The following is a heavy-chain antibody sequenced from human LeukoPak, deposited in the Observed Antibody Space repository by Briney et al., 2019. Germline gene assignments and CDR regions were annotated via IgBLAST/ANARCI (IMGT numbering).Heavy chain of an antibody. CDR2: IYHSGST. J-gene: IGHJ5*02. Sequence: PSETLSLTCTVSGYSISSACYWGWIRQPPGKGLEWIASIYHSGSTYYNPSLKSRVTISVDTSKNQFSLKLSSVTAADTAVYYCARAAVPAAIFLNWFDPWGQGTVVTVSS. CDR3: ARAAVPAAIFLNWFDP. D-gene: IGHD2-2*01. V-gene: IGHV4-38-2*02. CDR1: GYSISSACY.